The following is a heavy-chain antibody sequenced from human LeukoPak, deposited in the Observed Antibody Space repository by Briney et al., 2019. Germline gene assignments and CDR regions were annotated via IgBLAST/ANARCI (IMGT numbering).Heavy chain of an antibody. V-gene: IGHV3-48*04. J-gene: IGHJ4*02. CDR3: AREVVVVAADSPFDY. CDR2: ISSSSTI. Sequence: GGSLRLSCAASGFTFSSYSMNWVRQAPGRGLEWVSYISSSSTIYYADSVKGRFTISRDNAKNSLYLQMNSLRAEDTAVYYCAREVVVVAADSPFDYWGQGTLVTVSS. D-gene: IGHD2-15*01. CDR1: GFTFSSYS.